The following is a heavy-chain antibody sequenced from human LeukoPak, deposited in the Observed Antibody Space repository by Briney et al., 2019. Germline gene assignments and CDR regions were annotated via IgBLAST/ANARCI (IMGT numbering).Heavy chain of an antibody. D-gene: IGHD6-19*01. CDR3: ARGPSSKQWLVYYYYYMDV. V-gene: IGHV1-18*01. Sequence: ASVKVSCKASGYTFTSYGISWVRQAPGQGLEWMGWISAYNGNTNYAQKLQGRVTMTTDTSTSTAYMELRSLRSEDTAVYYCARGPSSKQWLVYYYYYMDVWGKGTTVTVSS. J-gene: IGHJ6*03. CDR1: GYTFTSYG. CDR2: ISAYNGNT.